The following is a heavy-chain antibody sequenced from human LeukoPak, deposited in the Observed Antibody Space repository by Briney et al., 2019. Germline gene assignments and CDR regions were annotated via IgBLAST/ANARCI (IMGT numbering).Heavy chain of an antibody. D-gene: IGHD1-26*01. CDR2: IDTSGNT. CDR1: GGSISSYY. J-gene: IGHJ6*03. V-gene: IGHV4-4*07. CDR3: ARSGGSYPYYYYYMDV. Sequence: SETLSLTCTVSGGSISSYYWSWIRQPAGKGLEWIGRIDTSGNTNYKPSLKSRVTISVDTSKNQFSLKLSSVTAADTAVYYCARSGGSYPYYYYYMDVWGKGTTVTVSS.